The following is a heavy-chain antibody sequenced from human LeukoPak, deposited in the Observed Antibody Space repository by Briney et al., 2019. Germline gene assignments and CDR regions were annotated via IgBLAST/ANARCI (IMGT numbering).Heavy chain of an antibody. D-gene: IGHD3-22*01. CDR2: ISSSSSYI. CDR3: ARAPRGDYDSSGYYYVDWFDP. Sequence: GGSLRLSCAASGFTFSRYSMNWVRQAPGKGLEWVPSISSSSSYIYYADAVKGRFIISRDNAKNSLYLQMNSLRDEDTAVYYCARAPRGDYDSSGYYYVDWFDPWGQGTLVTVSS. CDR1: GFTFSRYS. V-gene: IGHV3-21*01. J-gene: IGHJ5*02.